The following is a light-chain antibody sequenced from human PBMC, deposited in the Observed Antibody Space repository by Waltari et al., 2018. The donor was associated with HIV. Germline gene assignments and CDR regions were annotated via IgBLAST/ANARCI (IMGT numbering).Light chain of an antibody. CDR2: DVS. Sequence: QSALTQPRPVSGSPGQSVTISSTGTSRDVGVYKYVSWYQQHPGKAPKLMFYDVSKRASGVPERFSGSKSGNTASLTISGLQAEDEADYYCCSYAGSYNYVFGTGTKVTVL. CDR1: SRDVGVYKY. CDR3: CSYAGSYNYV. J-gene: IGLJ1*01. V-gene: IGLV2-11*01.